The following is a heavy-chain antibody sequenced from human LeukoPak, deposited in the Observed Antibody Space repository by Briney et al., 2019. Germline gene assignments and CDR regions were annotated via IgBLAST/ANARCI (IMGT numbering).Heavy chain of an antibody. Sequence: GGSLRLSCAASGFTFSSYSMNWVRQVPGKGLEWVSSISSSSSYIYYADSVKGRFTISRDNAKNSLYLQMNSLRAEDTAVYYCARVSSYYDILTGYYKGGYFDYWGQGTLVTVSS. CDR2: ISSSSSYI. D-gene: IGHD3-9*01. J-gene: IGHJ4*02. CDR3: ARVSSYYDILTGYYKGGYFDY. V-gene: IGHV3-21*01. CDR1: GFTFSSYS.